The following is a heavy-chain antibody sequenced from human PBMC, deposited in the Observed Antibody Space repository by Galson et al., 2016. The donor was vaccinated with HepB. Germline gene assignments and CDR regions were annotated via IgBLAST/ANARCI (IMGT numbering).Heavy chain of an antibody. D-gene: IGHD3-10*01. CDR1: GYTFTTYG. CDR2: ISAYYGNT. Sequence: SVKVSCKASGYTFTTYGISWVRQAPGQGLEWMGWISAYYGNTKSTQKLQGRVTMTRDTSTSTAYMELRGLTSDDPAVYYCAREAEERGVILMPYWGQGTLVTVSS. J-gene: IGHJ4*02. V-gene: IGHV1-18*01. CDR3: AREAEERGVILMPY.